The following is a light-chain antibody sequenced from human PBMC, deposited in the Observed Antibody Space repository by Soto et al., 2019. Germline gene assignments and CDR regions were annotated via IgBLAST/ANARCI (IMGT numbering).Light chain of an antibody. CDR2: DAS. CDR3: QQRSN. CDR1: QSVRSN. Sequence: EIVLTQSPATLSLSPGERATLSCRASQSVRSNLAWYQHKPGQAPRLLIYDASNRATGIPARFSGSGSATDFTLTISSLEPEDFAVYFCQQRSNFGGGTKVEIK. V-gene: IGKV3-11*01. J-gene: IGKJ4*01.